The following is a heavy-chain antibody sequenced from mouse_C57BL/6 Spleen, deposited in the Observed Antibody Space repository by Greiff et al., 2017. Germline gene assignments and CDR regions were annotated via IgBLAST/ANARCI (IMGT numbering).Heavy chain of an antibody. V-gene: IGHV1-20*01. CDR3: AREGDYDEKYYFAY. Sequence: VQLQQSGPEPVKPGDSVKISCKASGYSFTGYFMNWVMQSHGKSLEWIGRINPYNGDTFYNQKFKGKATLTVDKSSSTAHMELRSLTSEDSAVYYCAREGDYDEKYYFAYWGQGTTLTVSS. CDR1: GYSFTGYF. CDR2: INPYNGDT. J-gene: IGHJ2*01. D-gene: IGHD2-4*01.